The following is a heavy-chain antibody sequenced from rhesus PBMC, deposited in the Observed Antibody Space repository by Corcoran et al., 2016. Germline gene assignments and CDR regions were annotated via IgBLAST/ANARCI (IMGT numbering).Heavy chain of an antibody. J-gene: IGHJ4*01. Sequence: QLQLQESGPGLVKPSETLSVTCAVSGGSISSSYWSWIRQAPGKGLEWIGYIYGSGSSTNYNPPLKSRVTRSVDTSKNQLVRKLSSVTDADTAVYYCASGSWEYCTGSGCYVPYYVDYWGQGVLVTVSS. CDR2: IYGSGSST. CDR1: GGSISSSY. V-gene: IGHV4-169*02. CDR3: ASGSWEYCTGSGCYVPYYVDY. D-gene: IGHD2-21*01.